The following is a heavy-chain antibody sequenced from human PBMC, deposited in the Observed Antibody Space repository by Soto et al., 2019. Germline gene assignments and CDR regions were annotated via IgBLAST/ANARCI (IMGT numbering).Heavy chain of an antibody. CDR2: ISYDGSNK. V-gene: IGHV3-30*18. CDR1: GFTFSNYG. J-gene: IGHJ6*02. CDR3: AKEEPPWDYFYGIDV. D-gene: IGHD3-16*01. Sequence: QVQLVESGGGVVQPGRSLRLSCEASGFTFSNYGVHWVRQAPGKGLEWVAVISYDGSNKYYADSVKGRFTISRDNSKSTLHLQINSLRAEDTAVYYCAKEEPPWDYFYGIDVWGLGTTVTVAS.